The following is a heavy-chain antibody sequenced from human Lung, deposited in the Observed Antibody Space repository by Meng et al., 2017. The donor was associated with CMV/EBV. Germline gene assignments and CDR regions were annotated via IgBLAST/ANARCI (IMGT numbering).Heavy chain of an antibody. V-gene: IGHV3-23*01. J-gene: IGHJ4*02. CDR2: ISGSGGST. Sequence: ASGFTCSSYAMSWVRQAPGKGLEWVSAISGSGGSTYYADSVKGRFTISRDNSKNTLYLQMNSLRAEDTAVYYCAKGLSGSYFPFDYWGQGTLVTVSS. D-gene: IGHD1-26*01. CDR1: GFTCSSYA. CDR3: AKGLSGSYFPFDY.